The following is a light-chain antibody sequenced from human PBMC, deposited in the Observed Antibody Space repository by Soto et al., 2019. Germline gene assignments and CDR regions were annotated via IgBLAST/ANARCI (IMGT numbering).Light chain of an antibody. J-gene: IGKJ1*01. Sequence: DIVMTQSPDSLAVSXXXXATFNCKSSQSILDRSKNKYYLAWYQQKSGQPPKLLIYWASLREPGVPDRFTGSGSGTDFTLTISSLQAEDVAVYYCQQYFTSPWTFGQGTKVEI. CDR2: WAS. CDR1: QSILDRSKNKYY. CDR3: QQYFTSPWT. V-gene: IGKV4-1*01.